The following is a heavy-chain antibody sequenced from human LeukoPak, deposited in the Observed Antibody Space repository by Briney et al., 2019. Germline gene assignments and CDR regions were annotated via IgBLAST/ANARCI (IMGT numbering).Heavy chain of an antibody. D-gene: IGHD3-16*02. Sequence: GGSLRLSCAASKFTFSSYEMNWVRQAPGKGLEWVSYISGSGIKHYADSVKGRFTISRDNAKNSLYLQMNSLRAEDTAVYYCAREGYVWGSYRPNWFDPWGQGTLVTVSS. CDR2: ISGSGIK. V-gene: IGHV3-48*03. CDR3: AREGYVWGSYRPNWFDP. J-gene: IGHJ5*02. CDR1: KFTFSSYE.